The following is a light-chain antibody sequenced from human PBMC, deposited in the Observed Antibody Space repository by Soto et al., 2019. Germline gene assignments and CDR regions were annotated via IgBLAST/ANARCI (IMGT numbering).Light chain of an antibody. CDR2: GAS. CDR3: QQYGRSPPKT. J-gene: IGKJ1*01. Sequence: EIMLTHSPGTLSLSPGERATLSCRASQSVSSSYLAWYQQKPGQAPRLLIYGASSRATGIPDRFSGSGSGTDFTLTISRLEPEDFAVYYCQQYGRSPPKTFGQGTKVDIK. CDR1: QSVSSSY. V-gene: IGKV3-20*01.